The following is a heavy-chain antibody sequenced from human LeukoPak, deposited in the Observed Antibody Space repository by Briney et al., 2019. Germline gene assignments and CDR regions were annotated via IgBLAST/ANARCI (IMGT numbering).Heavy chain of an antibody. V-gene: IGHV3-23*01. Sequence: GGSLRLSCEASGFTFSSYAMSWVRQAPGKGLEWVSAISGSGGSTYYADSVKGRFTISRDNAKNSLYLQMNSLRAEDTAVYYCAREGDSYGNLDYWGRGTLVTVSS. CDR1: GFTFSSYA. CDR2: ISGSGGST. D-gene: IGHD5-18*01. J-gene: IGHJ4*02. CDR3: AREGDSYGNLDY.